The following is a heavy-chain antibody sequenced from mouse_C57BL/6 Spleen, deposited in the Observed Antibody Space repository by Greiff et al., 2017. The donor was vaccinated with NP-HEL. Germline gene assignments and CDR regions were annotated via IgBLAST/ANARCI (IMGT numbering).Heavy chain of an antibody. CDR1: GFSLSTSGMG. V-gene: IGHV8-12*01. CDR2: IYWDDDK. J-gene: IGHJ3*01. CDR3: ARSSSGYDWFAY. Sequence: QVTLKVCGPGILQSSQTLSLTCSFSGFSLSTSGMGVSWIRQPSGKGLEWLAHIYWDDDKRYNPSLKSRLTISKDTSRNQLFLKITSVDTADTATYYCARSSSGYDWFAYWGQGTLVTVSA. D-gene: IGHD3-2*02.